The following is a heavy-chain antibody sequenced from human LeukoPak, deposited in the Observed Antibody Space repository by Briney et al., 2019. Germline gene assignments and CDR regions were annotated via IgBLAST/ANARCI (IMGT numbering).Heavy chain of an antibody. D-gene: IGHD3-22*01. CDR1: GFTFSSYW. CDR3: ATPLDYYDTSGYHQGGD. V-gene: IGHV3-7*03. J-gene: IGHJ4*02. CDR2: IKQDGSKK. Sequence: GGSLRLSCAASGFTFSSYWMSWVRQAPGKGLEWVANIKQDGSKKNYVDSVKGRFTISRDNAKNSLYLQMNSLRAEDTAVYYCATPLDYYDTSGYHQGGDWGQGTLVTVSS.